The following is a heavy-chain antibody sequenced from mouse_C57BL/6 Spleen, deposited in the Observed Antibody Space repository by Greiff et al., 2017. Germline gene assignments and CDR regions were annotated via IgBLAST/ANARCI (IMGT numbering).Heavy chain of an antibody. CDR3: STGYDFDD. CDR2: IDPETGGT. V-gene: IGHV1-15*01. Sequence: VQVVESGAELVRPGASVTLSCKASGYTFTDYEMHWVKQTPVHGLEWIGAIDPETGGTAYNQKFKGKAILTVDKSSSTAYMALRRLTSEDSAVYCFSTGYDFDDWGQGTTLTVSS. CDR1: GYTFTDYE. J-gene: IGHJ2*01. D-gene: IGHD2-14*01.